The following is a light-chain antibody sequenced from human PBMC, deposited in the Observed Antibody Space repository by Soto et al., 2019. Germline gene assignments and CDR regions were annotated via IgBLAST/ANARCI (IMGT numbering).Light chain of an antibody. CDR2: DVT. CDR3: SSYTRSNTLV. V-gene: IGLV2-14*01. CDR1: SSDVGYYDS. J-gene: IGLJ3*02. Sequence: QSVLTQPASVSGSPGQSISISCTGTSSDVGYYDSVSWYQQKPGNAPKLMIYDVTNRPSGVSNRFSGSKSGNAASLTISGLQAEDEADYCCSSYTRSNTLVFGGGTKLTVL.